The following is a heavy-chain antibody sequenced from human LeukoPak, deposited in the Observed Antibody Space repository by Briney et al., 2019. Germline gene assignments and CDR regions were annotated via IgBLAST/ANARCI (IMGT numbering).Heavy chain of an antibody. CDR2: IRSKANSYAT. D-gene: IGHD6-6*01. V-gene: IGHV3-73*01. Sequence: GGSLRLSCAASGFTFSGSAMHWVRQASGKGLEWVGRIRSKANSYATAYAASVKGRFTISRDDSKNTAYLQMNSLKTEDTAVYYCTRQFIAARPVYYYYVDVWGKGTTVTVSS. CDR3: TRQFIAARPVYYYYVDV. CDR1: GFTFSGSA. J-gene: IGHJ6*03.